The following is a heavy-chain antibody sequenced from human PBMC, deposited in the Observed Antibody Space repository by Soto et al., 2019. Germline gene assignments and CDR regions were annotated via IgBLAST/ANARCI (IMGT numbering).Heavy chain of an antibody. CDR2: SRDKGNSYST. J-gene: IGHJ4*02. V-gene: IGHV3-72*01. CDR1: GFTFSDYY. D-gene: IGHD1-7*01. Sequence: EVQLVESGGGLVQPGGSLRLSCAGSGFTFSDYYIDWVRQAPGKGLEWVGRSRDKGNSYSTDYAASVKGRFTVSRDALKNPLYLQMNSLKTEDTALYYCTRSIPGTTSSDYWGQGTLVTVSS. CDR3: TRSIPGTTSSDY.